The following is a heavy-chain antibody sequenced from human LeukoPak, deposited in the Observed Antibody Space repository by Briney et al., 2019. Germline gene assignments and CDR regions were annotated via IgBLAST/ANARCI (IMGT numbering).Heavy chain of an antibody. J-gene: IGHJ3*02. D-gene: IGHD5-24*01. CDR2: IYYSGST. Sequence: PSETLSLTCTVSGGSISSSSYYWGWIRQPPGKGLEWIGSIYYSGSTYYNPSLKSRVTISVDTSKNQFSLKLSSVTAADTAVYYCARQRRDGYNYFPFAFDIWGQGTMVTVSS. CDR3: ARQRRDGYNYFPFAFDI. CDR1: GGSISSSSYY. V-gene: IGHV4-39*01.